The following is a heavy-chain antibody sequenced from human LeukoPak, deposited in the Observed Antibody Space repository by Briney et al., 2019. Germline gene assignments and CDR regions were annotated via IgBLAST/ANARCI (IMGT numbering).Heavy chain of an antibody. V-gene: IGHV3-23*01. CDR3: AKGYSSSSGNFDY. CDR2: ISGSGGST. D-gene: IGHD6-6*01. CDR1: GFTFSSYA. Sequence: GGSLRLSCAASGFTFSSYAMSWARQAPGKGLEWVSAISGSGGSTYYADSVKGRFTISRDNSKNTLYLQMNSLRAEDTAVYYCAKGYSSSSGNFDYWGQGTLVTVSS. J-gene: IGHJ4*02.